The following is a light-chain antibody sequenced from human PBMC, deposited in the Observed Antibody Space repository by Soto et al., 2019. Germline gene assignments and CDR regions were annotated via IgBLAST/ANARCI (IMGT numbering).Light chain of an antibody. CDR2: GAS. CDR1: QSVSNS. V-gene: IGKV3-11*01. J-gene: IGKJ1*01. Sequence: IVLTQSPATLSLSPGERATLSCRASQSVSNSLAWFQQRPGQAPRLLIYGASDRETDIPSRFSGTGSGTDFTLTISSLQPEDFAIYYCQQRAEWPRTFGQGTKVEIK. CDR3: QQRAEWPRT.